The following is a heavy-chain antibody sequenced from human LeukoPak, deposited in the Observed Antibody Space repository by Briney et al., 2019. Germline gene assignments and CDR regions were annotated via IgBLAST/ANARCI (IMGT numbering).Heavy chain of an antibody. Sequence: SETLSLTCAVYGGPFSGYYWSWIRQPPGKGLEWIGEINHSGSTNYNPSLKSRVTMSVDTSKNQFSLKLSSVTAADTAVYYCARLGSTWYPDSWGQGTLVTVSS. CDR1: GGPFSGYY. V-gene: IGHV4-34*01. J-gene: IGHJ5*02. D-gene: IGHD6-13*01. CDR2: INHSGST. CDR3: ARLGSTWYPDS.